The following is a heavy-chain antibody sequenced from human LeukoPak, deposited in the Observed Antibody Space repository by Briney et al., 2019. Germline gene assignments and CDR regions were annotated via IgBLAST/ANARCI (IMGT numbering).Heavy chain of an antibody. D-gene: IGHD3-3*01. CDR3: ARIYYDSWSGYSWFDP. CDR1: GFTFSSYA. CDR2: IKHDGSEN. J-gene: IGHJ5*02. Sequence: RGSLRLSCAASGFTFSSYAMSWVRQAPGKGLEWLASIKHDGSENYLVDSVKGRFTISRDNAQSSLFLQMNSLRVDDTAVYHCARIYYDSWSGYSWFDPWGQGILVTVSS. V-gene: IGHV3-7*01.